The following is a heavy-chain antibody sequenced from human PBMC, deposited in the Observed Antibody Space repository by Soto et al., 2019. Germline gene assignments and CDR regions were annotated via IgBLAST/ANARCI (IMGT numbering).Heavy chain of an antibody. D-gene: IGHD2-2*01. CDR1: GFTFTSSA. V-gene: IGHV1-69*06. CDR2: IIPIFGTA. Sequence: ASVKVSCKASGFTFTSSAVQWVRQARGQRLEWIGWIIPIFGTANYAQKFQGRVTITADKSTSTAYMELSSLRSEDTAVYYCASQLIVVVPATNYYYYGMDVWGQGTTVTVSS. J-gene: IGHJ6*02. CDR3: ASQLIVVVPATNYYYYGMDV.